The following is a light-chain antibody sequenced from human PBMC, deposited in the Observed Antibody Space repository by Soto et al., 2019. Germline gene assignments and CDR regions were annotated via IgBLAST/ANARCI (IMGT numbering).Light chain of an antibody. CDR2: GVS. Sequence: QSALTQPASVSGSPGQSITISCSGTRSDIGSYNYVAWYQQFPGKTPKILIYGVSNRPSGVSSRFSGSKSGNTASLTISGLQAEDEADYYCISDTGSSTSYVFGSGTKVTVL. CDR3: ISDTGSSTSYV. V-gene: IGLV2-14*01. J-gene: IGLJ1*01. CDR1: RSDIGSYNY.